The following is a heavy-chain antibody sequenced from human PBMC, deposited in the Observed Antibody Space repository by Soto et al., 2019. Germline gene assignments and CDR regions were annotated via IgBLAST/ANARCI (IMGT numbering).Heavy chain of an antibody. D-gene: IGHD2-2*01. CDR1: GGSFSGYY. V-gene: IGHV4-34*01. Sequence: SETLSLTCAVYGGSFSGYYWSWIRQPPGKGLEWIGEINHSGSTNYNPSLKSRVTISVDTSKNQFSLKLSSVTAADTAVYYCTRGLSRGVVPAARGPNWFDPWGQGTLVTVS. CDR3: TRGLSRGVVPAARGPNWFDP. CDR2: INHSGST. J-gene: IGHJ5*02.